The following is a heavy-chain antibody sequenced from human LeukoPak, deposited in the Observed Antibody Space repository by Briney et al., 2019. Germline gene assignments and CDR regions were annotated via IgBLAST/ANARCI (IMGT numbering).Heavy chain of an antibody. CDR1: GGSISSSSYY. J-gene: IGHJ3*02. CDR3: ARVRDDGGNGSLWAFDI. CDR2: IYYSGST. Sequence: SETLSLTCTVSGGSISSSSYYWGWLRQPPGKGLEGIGSIYYSGSTYYNPSLKSRVTISVDTSKNQFSLKLSSVTAADTAVYYCARVRDDGGNGSLWAFDIWGQGTMVTVSS. D-gene: IGHD4-23*01. V-gene: IGHV4-39*07.